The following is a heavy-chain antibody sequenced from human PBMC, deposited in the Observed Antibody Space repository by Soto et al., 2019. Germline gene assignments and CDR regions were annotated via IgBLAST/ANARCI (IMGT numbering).Heavy chain of an antibody. J-gene: IGHJ4*02. D-gene: IGHD2-21*02. CDR1: GFIFRNYY. V-gene: IGHV3-23*01. CDR2: INENGGST. Sequence: EVQLLESGGGLVQPGESLRLSCAVTGFIFRNYYMSWVRQAPGKGPEWVSGINENGGSTYYADSVKGRVTISRDNSKDTLYLQMSSLRAEDTAVYYCAIVTQIASPRRAHWGQGTLVTVSS. CDR3: AIVTQIASPRRAH.